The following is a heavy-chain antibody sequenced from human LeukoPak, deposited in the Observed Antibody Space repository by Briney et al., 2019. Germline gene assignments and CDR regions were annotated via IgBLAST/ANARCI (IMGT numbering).Heavy chain of an antibody. D-gene: IGHD2-2*02. CDR1: GFTFSTYT. J-gene: IGHJ4*02. Sequence: PGGSLRLSCAASGFTFSTYTMYWVRYPPGKRLEWVSIIGNNGGGIHYADTVRGRFTISRDNSKNTLYLQMNSLRAEDTAVYSCARGYCTSSSCYNDYWGQGTLVTVSS. V-gene: IGHV3-23*01. CDR3: ARGYCTSSSCYNDY. CDR2: IGNNGGGI.